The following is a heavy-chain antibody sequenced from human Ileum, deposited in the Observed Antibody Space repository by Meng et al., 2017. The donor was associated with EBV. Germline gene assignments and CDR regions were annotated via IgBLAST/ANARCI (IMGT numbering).Heavy chain of an antibody. V-gene: IGHV3-23*04. Sequence: EVQLVESGGGLVQPGGSLGLSCAASGFTFSSYAMTWVRQAPGKGLEWVSVISGSGGSIYYADSVKGRFTISRDNSKNTLYMQMNSLRAEDSAVYYCAKGGSTLLKWFDPWGQGTLVTVSS. CDR3: AKGGSTLLKWFDP. D-gene: IGHD2-15*01. J-gene: IGHJ5*02. CDR2: ISGSGGSI. CDR1: GFTFSSYA.